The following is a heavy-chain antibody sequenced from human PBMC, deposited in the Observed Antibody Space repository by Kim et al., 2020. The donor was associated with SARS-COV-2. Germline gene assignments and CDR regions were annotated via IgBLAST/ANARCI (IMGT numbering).Heavy chain of an antibody. CDR2: IKSKTDGGTT. CDR1: GFTFSNAW. CDR3: TTARKLRYFDWLLWAQIQYDY. V-gene: IGHV3-15*01. Sequence: GGSLRLSCAASGFTFSNAWMSWVRQAPGKGLEWVGRIKSKTDGGTTDYAAPVKGRFTISRDDSKNTLYLQMNSLKTEDTAVYYCTTARKLRYFDWLLWAQIQYDYWGQGTLVTVSS. D-gene: IGHD3-9*01. J-gene: IGHJ4*02.